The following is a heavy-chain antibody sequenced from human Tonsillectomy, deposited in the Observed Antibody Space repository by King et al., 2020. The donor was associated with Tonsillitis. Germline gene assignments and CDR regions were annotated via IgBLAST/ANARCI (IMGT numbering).Heavy chain of an antibody. V-gene: IGHV1-69*12. CDR2: IIPIFGTA. D-gene: IGHD3-16*01. CDR1: GGTFSSYA. J-gene: IGHJ3*02. CDR3: AGDSDDYVWGSYCGAFDI. Sequence: QLVQSGAEVKKPGSSVKVSCKASGGTFSSYAISWVRQAPGQGLEWMGGIIPIFGTANYAQKFQGRVTITADESTSTAYMELSSLRSEDTAVYYCAGDSDDYVWGSYCGAFDIWGQGTMVTVSS.